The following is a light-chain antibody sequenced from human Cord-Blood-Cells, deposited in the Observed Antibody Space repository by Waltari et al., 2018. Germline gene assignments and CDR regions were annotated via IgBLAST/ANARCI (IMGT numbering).Light chain of an antibody. J-gene: IGKJ2*01. Sequence: DIQMTQSPSTLSASVGDRVTITCRASQSISSWLAWYQQKTGRAPKLLIYDASSLESGVPSMFSGSGSGTEFTLTISSLQPDDFATYYCQQYNSYSYTFGQGTKLEIK. CDR2: DAS. CDR1: QSISSW. V-gene: IGKV1-5*01. CDR3: QQYNSYSYT.